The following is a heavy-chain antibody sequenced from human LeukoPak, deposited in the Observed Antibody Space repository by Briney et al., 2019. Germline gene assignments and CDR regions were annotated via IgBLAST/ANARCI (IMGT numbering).Heavy chain of an antibody. J-gene: IGHJ4*02. CDR3: AKDRGISVVPAAGFDY. Sequence: GGSLRLSCAASGFTFSSYAMSWVRQAPGKGLEWVSAISGSGGSTYCADSVKGRFTISRDNSKNTLYLQMNSLRAEDTAVYYCAKDRGISVVPAAGFDYWGQGTLVTVSS. D-gene: IGHD2-2*01. V-gene: IGHV3-23*01. CDR1: GFTFSSYA. CDR2: ISGSGGST.